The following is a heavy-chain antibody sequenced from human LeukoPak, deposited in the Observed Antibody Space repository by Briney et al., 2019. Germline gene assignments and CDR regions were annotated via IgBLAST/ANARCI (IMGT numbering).Heavy chain of an antibody. D-gene: IGHD2-2*01. CDR2: MNPNSGNT. Sequence: GASVKVSCKASGYTFTSYDINWVRQATGQGLEWMGWMNPNSGNTGYAQKFRGRVTMTRNTSISTAYMELSSLRSEDTAVYYCARGRVSRRGVFDPWGQGTLVTVSS. V-gene: IGHV1-8*01. CDR1: GYTFTSYD. CDR3: ARGRVSRRGVFDP. J-gene: IGHJ5*02.